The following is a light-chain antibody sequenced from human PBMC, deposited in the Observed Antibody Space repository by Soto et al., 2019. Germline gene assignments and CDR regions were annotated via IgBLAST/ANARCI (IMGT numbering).Light chain of an antibody. V-gene: IGLV2-14*01. CDR3: SSYTRSSTLV. J-gene: IGLJ2*01. CDR2: DVS. CDR1: SSDVGGYNF. Sequence: QSALPQPASVSGSPGQSITISCTGTSSDVGGYNFVSWYQQHPGKAPKLMIYDVSNRPSGVSNRFSGSKSGNRASLTIARLQAEDEAVYYCSSYTRSSTLVLGGAAKLTV.